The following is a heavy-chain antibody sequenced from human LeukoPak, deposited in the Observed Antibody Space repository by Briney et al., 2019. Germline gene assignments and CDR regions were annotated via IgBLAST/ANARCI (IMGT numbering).Heavy chain of an antibody. V-gene: IGHV4-4*07. CDR3: ARETTGLARYFDY. Sequence: PSETLSLTCTVSGNSISSYYWSWIRQPAGRGLEWIGRIYTSGSTNYNPSLKSRVTMSVDTSKNQFSLNLSSVTAADTASYYCARETTGLARYFDYWGQGTLVTVSS. CDR1: GNSISSYY. D-gene: IGHD4-11*01. J-gene: IGHJ4*02. CDR2: IYTSGST.